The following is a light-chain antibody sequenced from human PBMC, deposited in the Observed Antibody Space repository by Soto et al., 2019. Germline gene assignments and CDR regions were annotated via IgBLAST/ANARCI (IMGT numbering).Light chain of an antibody. V-gene: IGKV1-39*01. J-gene: IGKJ3*01. CDR3: QQSYNSPFT. CDR1: ENINKY. Sequence: IQITQSHSSLSASVGCRVTITCRATENINKYVSWYKHQPGKVPILLIYAEYNLQGGVPSRFSGSGSGTHFTLTISSLQPEDFATYYCQQSYNSPFTFGPGTKVDIK. CDR2: AEY.